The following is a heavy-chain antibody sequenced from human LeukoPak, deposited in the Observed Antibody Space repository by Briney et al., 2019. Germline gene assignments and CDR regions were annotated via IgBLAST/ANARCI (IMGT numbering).Heavy chain of an antibody. J-gene: IGHJ6*03. CDR3: ARLRYSSSRTGRYYYYYYMDV. V-gene: IGHV4-59*01. D-gene: IGHD6-13*01. CDR2: IYYSGST. CDR1: GGSISSYY. Sequence: SETLSLTCTVSGGSISSYYWSWIRQPPGKGLEWIGYIYYSGSTNYNPSLKSRVTISVDTSKNQFSLKLSSVTAADTAVYYCARLRYSSSRTGRYYYYYYMDVWGKGTTVTVSS.